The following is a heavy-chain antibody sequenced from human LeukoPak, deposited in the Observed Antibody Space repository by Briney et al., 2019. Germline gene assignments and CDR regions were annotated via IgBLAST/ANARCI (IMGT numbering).Heavy chain of an antibody. Sequence: ASVKVSCKVSGYTLTELSMHWVRQAPGKGLECMGGFDPEDGETIYAQKFQGRVTMTEDTSTDTAYMELSSLRSEDTAVYYCATEWLSGPRGAFDIWGQGTMVTVSS. CDR1: GYTLTELS. CDR2: FDPEDGET. D-gene: IGHD3-22*01. J-gene: IGHJ3*02. V-gene: IGHV1-24*01. CDR3: ATEWLSGPRGAFDI.